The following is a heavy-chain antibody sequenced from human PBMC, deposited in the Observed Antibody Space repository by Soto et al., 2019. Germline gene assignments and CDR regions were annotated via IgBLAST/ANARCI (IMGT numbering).Heavy chain of an antibody. V-gene: IGHV1-3*01. J-gene: IGHJ4*01. Sequence: ASVKVSCKASGYTSANYGMHWVRQAPGRRLVWMGWINAGSGHTKFSQKFQGGITITRDTSASTVYMAVSSLRSDHTPVYYFGNQNIVIPGAKALNYWAQAALVTLAS. CDR2: INAGSGHT. CDR3: GNQNIVIPGAKALNY. D-gene: IGHD2-2*01. CDR1: GYTSANYG.